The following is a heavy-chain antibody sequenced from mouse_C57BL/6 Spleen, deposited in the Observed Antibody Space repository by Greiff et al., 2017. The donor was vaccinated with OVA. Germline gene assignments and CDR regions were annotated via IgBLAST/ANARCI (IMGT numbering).Heavy chain of an antibody. CDR2: IYPGSGST. CDR1: GYTFTSYW. CDR3: ARWAVYDPYAMDY. Sequence: QVQLQQPGAELVKPGASVKMSCKASGYTFTSYWITWVKQRPGQGLEWIGDIYPGSGSTNYNEKFKSKATLTVDTSSSTAYVQLSSLTSEDSAVYYCARWAVYDPYAMDYWGQGTSVTVSS. D-gene: IGHD2-3*01. V-gene: IGHV1-55*01. J-gene: IGHJ4*01.